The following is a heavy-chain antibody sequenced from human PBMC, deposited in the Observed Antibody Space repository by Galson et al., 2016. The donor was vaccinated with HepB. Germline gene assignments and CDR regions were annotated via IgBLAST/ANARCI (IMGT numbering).Heavy chain of an antibody. Sequence: ETLSLTCAVSGGPISYNYWWSWVRQPPGQGLEWIGQIYHSGISNYNPSLKSRVSISVDKSKNHFSLQLTSVTAPYTAIYFCAKSRYCDTTCYFFPDFGGQGPLVTVSS. CDR2: IYHSGIS. CDR1: GGPISYNYW. CDR3: AKSRYCDTTCYFFPDF. J-gene: IGHJ4*02. V-gene: IGHV4-4*01. D-gene: IGHD3-22*01.